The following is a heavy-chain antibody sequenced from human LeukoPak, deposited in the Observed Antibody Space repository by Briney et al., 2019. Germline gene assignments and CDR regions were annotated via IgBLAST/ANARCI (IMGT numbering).Heavy chain of an antibody. CDR2: IYSGGST. CDR1: RFTVTSIY. J-gene: IGHJ4*02. CDR3: ASSSYGDYTFDY. V-gene: IGHV3-53*01. D-gene: IGHD4-17*01. Sequence: RQSLSPSCAAARFTVTSIYMSWVSQVPGKLSGWDSAIYSGGSTYYADCVKGRFTISRDNSKSTLYIQMNSLRAEDTAVYYCASSSYGDYTFDYWGQGTLVTVSS.